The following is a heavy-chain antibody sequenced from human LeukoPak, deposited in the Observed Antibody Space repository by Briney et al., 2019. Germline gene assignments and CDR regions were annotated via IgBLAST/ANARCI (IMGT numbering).Heavy chain of an antibody. Sequence: KPSETLSLTCTVSGGSISNYYWSWIRQPPGKGLERIGYIYYSGSTNYNPSLKSRVTISVDTSKNQFSLKLSSVTAADTAVYYCARDSSGLNWFDPWGQGTLVTVSS. J-gene: IGHJ5*02. CDR3: ARDSSGLNWFDP. V-gene: IGHV4-59*01. D-gene: IGHD6-19*01. CDR2: IYYSGST. CDR1: GGSISNYY.